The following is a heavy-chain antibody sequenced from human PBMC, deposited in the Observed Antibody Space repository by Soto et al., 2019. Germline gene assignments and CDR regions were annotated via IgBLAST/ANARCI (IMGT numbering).Heavy chain of an antibody. V-gene: IGHV4-30-4*08. CDR1: GGSISSVGYY. CDR2: ISYSGST. J-gene: IGHJ4*02. Sequence: SETLSLTCTVSGGSISSVGYYWNWISQHPGKDLEWVGYISYSGSTHYNPSLKSRVTISVDTSKNQFSLKLSSVTAADTAVYYCARAWEQQLVFDYWGQGTLVTVSS. D-gene: IGHD6-13*01. CDR3: ARAWEQQLVFDY.